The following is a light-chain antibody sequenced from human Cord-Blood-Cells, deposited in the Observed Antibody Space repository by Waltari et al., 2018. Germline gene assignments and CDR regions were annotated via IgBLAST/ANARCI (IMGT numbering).Light chain of an antibody. CDR2: EGS. V-gene: IGLV2-23*01. CDR1: SSDVGSYNL. CDR3: CSYAGSSTYV. J-gene: IGLJ1*01. Sequence: QSALTQPASVSGSPGQSITISCTGTSSDVGSYNLVSWYQQHPGKAPKLMIYEGSKRPSGVLNRVSGSKSGNTASRTISGLQAEDEADYYCCSYAGSSTYVFGTGTKVTVL.